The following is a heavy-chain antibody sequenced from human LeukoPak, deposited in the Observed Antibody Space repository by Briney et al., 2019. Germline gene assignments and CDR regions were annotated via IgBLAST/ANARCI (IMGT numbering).Heavy chain of an antibody. CDR2: ITGAGGGT. D-gene: IGHD1-26*01. Sequence: GVSLRLSCAASGFTFSSYVMSRVRQAPGKGLEWVSAITGAGGGTNYADSVKGRFTISRDNSKNRLYLQMNSLRAEDTAVYYCAKETSSGNFVTIDCWGQGTLVTVSS. V-gene: IGHV3-23*01. CDR3: AKETSSGNFVTIDC. J-gene: IGHJ4*02. CDR1: GFTFSSYV.